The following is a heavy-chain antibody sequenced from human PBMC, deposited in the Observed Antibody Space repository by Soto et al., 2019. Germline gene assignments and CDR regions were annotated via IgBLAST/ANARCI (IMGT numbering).Heavy chain of an antibody. D-gene: IGHD2-15*01. J-gene: IGHJ4*02. V-gene: IGHV2-5*02. CDR2: IYWDDDK. CDR3: ARYCSGGSCSAMFYFDY. CDR1: GFSLSTSGVG. Sequence: SGPTLVNPTETLTLTCTFSGFSLSTSGVGVGWIRQPPGKALEWLALIYWDDDKRYSPSLKSRLTFIRDTSKNQVVLTTTNMDPVDTATYYCARYCSGGSCSAMFYFDYWGQGTLVTVSS.